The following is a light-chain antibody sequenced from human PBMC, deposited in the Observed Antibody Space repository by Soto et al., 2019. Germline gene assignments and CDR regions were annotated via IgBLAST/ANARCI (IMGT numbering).Light chain of an antibody. Sequence: IQMTHSPSSLSASVGDRVTITCRASRGIRNDLGWYQQKPGKAPKLLIYAASSLQSGVPSRFSGSGSGTDFTLTINSLQPEDFAGYHCQQSYDMPWTFGQGTKVDI. CDR1: RGIRND. J-gene: IGKJ1*01. V-gene: IGKV1-39*01. CDR2: AAS. CDR3: QQSYDMPWT.